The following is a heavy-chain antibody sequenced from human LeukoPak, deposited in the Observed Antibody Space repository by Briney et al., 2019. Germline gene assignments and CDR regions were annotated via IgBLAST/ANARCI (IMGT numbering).Heavy chain of an antibody. V-gene: IGHV1-24*01. D-gene: IGHD3-10*01. CDR3: ATESQTCITMVRGVIIKGYCFDP. CDR1: GYTLTELS. J-gene: IGHJ5*02. CDR2: FDPEDGET. Sequence: ASVKVSRKVSGYTLTELSMHWVRQAPGKGLERMGGFDPEDGETIYAQKFQGRVTMTEDTSTDTAYMELSSLRSEDTAVYYCATESQTCITMVRGVIIKGYCFDPWGQGTLVTVSS.